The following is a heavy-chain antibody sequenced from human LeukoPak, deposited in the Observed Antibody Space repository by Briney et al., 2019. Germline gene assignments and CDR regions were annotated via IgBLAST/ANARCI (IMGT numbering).Heavy chain of an antibody. J-gene: IGHJ4*02. V-gene: IGHV3-48*03. CDR2: ISGSGTTM. CDR3: VRDRFGYALDY. CDR1: GFMFFSHS. D-gene: IGHD5-12*01. Sequence: GGSLRLSCAASGFMFFSHSMNWVRQPPGKGLEWVAYISGSGTTMYYAASVKGRFTISRDNAKNSVFLQMSSLRGDDSAIYFCVRDRFGYALDYWGLGVLVTVSS.